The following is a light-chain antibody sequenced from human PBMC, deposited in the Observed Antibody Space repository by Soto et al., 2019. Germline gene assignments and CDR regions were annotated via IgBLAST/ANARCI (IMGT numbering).Light chain of an antibody. Sequence: QAVVTQEPSLTVSPGGTVTLTCGSSTGAVTGGHYAYWFQQKPGQAPRTLIYDTSNKHSWTPARFSGSLLGGKAALTLSGAQPEDEANYYCLLSRGGLRPGVFGGGTKVTVL. J-gene: IGLJ2*01. V-gene: IGLV7-46*01. CDR3: LLSRGGLRPGV. CDR1: TGAVTGGHY. CDR2: DTS.